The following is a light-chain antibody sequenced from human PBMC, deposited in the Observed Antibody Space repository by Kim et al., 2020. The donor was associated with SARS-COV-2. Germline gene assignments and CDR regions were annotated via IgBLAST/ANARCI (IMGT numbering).Light chain of an antibody. CDR1: SGGIARNY. Sequence: KTLPLSCPPSSGGIARNYVQWYLHRPGSAPTPVIYDDNQRPSGVPDRFSGSIDSSSNSASLTISGLKTEDEADYYCQSYDSSVHWVFGGGTQLTVL. J-gene: IGLJ3*02. V-gene: IGLV6-57*03. CDR3: QSYDSSVHWV. CDR2: DDN.